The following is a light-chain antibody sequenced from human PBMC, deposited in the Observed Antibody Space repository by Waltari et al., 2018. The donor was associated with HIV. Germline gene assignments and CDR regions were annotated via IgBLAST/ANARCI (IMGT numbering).Light chain of an antibody. J-gene: IGLJ3*02. V-gene: IGLV8-61*01. CDR1: FGSVSSSNY. Sequence: QTLVTQEPALSVSPGGTVTLTCGLSFGSVSSSNYPSWYQQTPGQPPRALIYSSKTRSSGIPDRFSGSILGDKAALTITGAQADDESDYYCSLYLESGISVF. CDR3: SLYLESGISV. CDR2: SSK.